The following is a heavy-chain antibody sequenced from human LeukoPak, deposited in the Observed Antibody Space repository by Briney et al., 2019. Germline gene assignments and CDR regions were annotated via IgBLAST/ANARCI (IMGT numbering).Heavy chain of an antibody. V-gene: IGHV3-48*04. CDR1: GFTFSSCS. J-gene: IGHJ6*04. CDR2: ISSSGSTI. Sequence: GGTLGLFCGASGFTFSSCSMNCVSRAPGKGREEGSYISSSGSTIYYADSVKGRFTISRDNAKNSLYLQMNSLSADDTAVYYCAELGITMIGGVWGKGTTVTISS. D-gene: IGHD3-10*02. CDR3: AELGITMIGGV.